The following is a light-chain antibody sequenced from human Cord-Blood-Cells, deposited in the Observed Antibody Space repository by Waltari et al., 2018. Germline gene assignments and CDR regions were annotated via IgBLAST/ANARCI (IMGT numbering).Light chain of an antibody. CDR3: CSYAGSSTWV. CDR1: RSEIGSDNL. V-gene: IGLV2-23*01. CDR2: EGS. Sequence: QSALTQPASVSGSPGQAITIRCTGNRSEIGSDNLVSWYQQHPGKAPKLMIYEGSKRPSGVSNRFSGSKSGNTASLTISGLQAEDEADYYCCSYAGSSTWVFGGGTKLTVL. J-gene: IGLJ3*02.